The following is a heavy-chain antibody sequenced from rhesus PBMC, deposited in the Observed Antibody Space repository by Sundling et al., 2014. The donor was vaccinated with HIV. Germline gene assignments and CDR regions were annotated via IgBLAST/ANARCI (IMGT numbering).Heavy chain of an antibody. Sequence: QVQLQESGPGLVKPSETLSLTCAVSGGSISDNYYWNWIRQVPGKGLECIGNIYGSIGSTYYNPSLKSRVTISKDTSKNQFSLKLSSVTAADTAVYYCARGKWTGVIPYYVDYWGQGVLVTVSS. CDR3: ARGKWTGVIPYYVDY. J-gene: IGHJ4*01. V-gene: IGHV4S9*01. D-gene: IGHD3-34*01. CDR2: IYGSIGST. CDR1: GGSISDNYY.